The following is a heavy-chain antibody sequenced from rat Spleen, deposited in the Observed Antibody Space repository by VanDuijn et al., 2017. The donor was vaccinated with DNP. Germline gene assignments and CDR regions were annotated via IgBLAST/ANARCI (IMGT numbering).Heavy chain of an antibody. D-gene: IGHD4-3*01. CDR3: TRDKSYNSGYDY. J-gene: IGHJ2*01. Sequence: EVQLVESGGGLVQPGRSLKLSCVASGFTFSDYYMAWVRQAPTKGLEWVASITNTGDHTYYSDSVKGRFTISRDNAKSTLYLQMNSLRSEDTATYYCTRDKSYNSGYDYWGQGVMVTVSS. CDR1: GFTFSDYY. CDR2: ITNTGDHT. V-gene: IGHV5-20*01.